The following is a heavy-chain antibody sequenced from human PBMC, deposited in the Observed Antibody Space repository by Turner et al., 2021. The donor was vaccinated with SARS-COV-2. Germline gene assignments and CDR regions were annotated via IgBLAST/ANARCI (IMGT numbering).Heavy chain of an antibody. J-gene: IGHJ6*02. CDR3: AMGGYCSSTSCYTDYYYYGMDV. V-gene: IGHV3-33*01. Sequence: VQLVESGGGVVQPGTSRRPSCAASVFPFRSYGMHWVRQDPGKGLEWVAVIWYDGSNKYYADSVKGRFTISRDNSKNTLYLQMNSLRAEDTAVYNCAMGGYCSSTSCYTDYYYYGMDVWGQGTTVTVSS. CDR1: VFPFRSYG. D-gene: IGHD2-2*02. CDR2: IWYDGSNK.